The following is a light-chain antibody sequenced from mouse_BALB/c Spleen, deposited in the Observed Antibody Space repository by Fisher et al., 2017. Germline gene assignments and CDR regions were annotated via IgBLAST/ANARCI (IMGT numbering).Light chain of an antibody. J-gene: IGKJ4*01. CDR1: SSVSSSY. CDR3: QQFTSSPFT. Sequence: DIVLTQSPAIMSASPGEKVTMTCTASSSVSSSYLHWYQQKSGTSPKRWIYDTSNLASGVPVRFSGSGSGTSYSLTISRMEAEDAATYYCQQFTSSPFTFGSGTKLEIK. CDR2: DTS. V-gene: IGKV4-57-1*01.